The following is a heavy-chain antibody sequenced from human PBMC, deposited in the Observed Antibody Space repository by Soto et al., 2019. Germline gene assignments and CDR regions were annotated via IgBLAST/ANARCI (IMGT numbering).Heavy chain of an antibody. CDR2: IYYSGST. CDR1: GGSISSGDYY. Sequence: QVQLQESGPGLVKPSQTLSLTCTVSGGSISSGDYYWSWIRQPPGKGLEWIGYIYYSGSTYYNPYLKSRVNIPVDTSKNQFSLKLGSVTAADTAVYYCARVGGFGATTIDYWGQGTLVTVSS. CDR3: ARVGGFGATTIDY. J-gene: IGHJ4*02. V-gene: IGHV4-30-4*01. D-gene: IGHD3-10*01.